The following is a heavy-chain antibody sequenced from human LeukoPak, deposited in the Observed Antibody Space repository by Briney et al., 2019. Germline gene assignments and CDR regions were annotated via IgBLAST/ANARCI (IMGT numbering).Heavy chain of an antibody. J-gene: IGHJ4*02. V-gene: IGHV4-59*01. CDR3: ARGHSNCSPTSCYFPSDY. CDR2: IYNSGRT. Sequence: SETLSLTCTVSGGSTSSCYWSWIRQPPGKGLEWIGYIYNSGRTNYNPSLKSRVTISVDTSKNQFSLRLRYVTAADTAVYYCARGHSNCSPTSCYFPSDYWGQGTLVTVSS. D-gene: IGHD2-2*01. CDR1: GGSTSSCY.